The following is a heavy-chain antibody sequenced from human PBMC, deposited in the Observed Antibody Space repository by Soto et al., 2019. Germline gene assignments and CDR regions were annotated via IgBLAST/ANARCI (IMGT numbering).Heavy chain of an antibody. CDR1: GFTFSTYW. Sequence: EVQLVESGGGLVQPGGSLRLSCAASGFTFSTYWMHWVRQAPGKGLVWVSRINSDGSSTSYADSVKGRFTISRDNAKNTLYLQMNSLRAEDTAVYYCAREAVGFGYYFDYRGQGTLVTVSS. V-gene: IGHV3-74*01. D-gene: IGHD1-26*01. CDR2: INSDGSST. CDR3: AREAVGFGYYFDY. J-gene: IGHJ4*02.